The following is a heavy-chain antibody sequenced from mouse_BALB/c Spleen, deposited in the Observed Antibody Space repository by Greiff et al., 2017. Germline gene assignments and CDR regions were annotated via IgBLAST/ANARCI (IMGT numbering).Heavy chain of an antibody. J-gene: IGHJ3*01. V-gene: IGHV5-6-3*01. CDR1: GFTFSSYG. CDR3: ARDYYGSSYGSWFAY. CDR2: INSNGGST. Sequence: EVKLVESGGGLVKPGGSLKLSCAASGFTFSSYGMSWVRQTPDKRLELVATINSNGGSTYYPDSVKGRFTISRDNAKNTLYLQMSSLKSEDTAMYYCARDYYGSSYGSWFAYWGQGTLVTVSA. D-gene: IGHD1-1*01.